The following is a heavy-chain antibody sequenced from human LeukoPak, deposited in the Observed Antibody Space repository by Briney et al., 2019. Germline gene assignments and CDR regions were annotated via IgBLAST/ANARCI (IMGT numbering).Heavy chain of an antibody. D-gene: IGHD5-24*01. Sequence: SETLSLTCTVSGDSISNYYWTWIRQPPGKGLEWLGYIYYSGSTYYNPSLKSRVTMSVDMSRNQFSLNLSSVTAADTAVYYCARDGYNYLDYWGQGTLVTVSS. CDR1: GDSISNYY. CDR2: IYYSGST. J-gene: IGHJ4*02. CDR3: ARDGYNYLDY. V-gene: IGHV4-59*01.